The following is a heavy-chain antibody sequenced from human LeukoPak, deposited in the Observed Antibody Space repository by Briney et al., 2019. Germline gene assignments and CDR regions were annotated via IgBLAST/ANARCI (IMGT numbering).Heavy chain of an antibody. J-gene: IGHJ6*03. CDR1: GGSISSGSYY. D-gene: IGHD2-2*01. V-gene: IGHV4-61*02. CDR2: IYTSGST. CDR3: ASTWDCSSTSCPYYYMDV. Sequence: SETLSLTCTVSGGSISSGSYYWSWIRQPAGKGLEWIGRIYTSGSTNYNPSLKSRVTISVDTSKNQFSLKLSSVTAADTAVYYCASTWDCSSTSCPYYYMDVWGKGTTVTVSS.